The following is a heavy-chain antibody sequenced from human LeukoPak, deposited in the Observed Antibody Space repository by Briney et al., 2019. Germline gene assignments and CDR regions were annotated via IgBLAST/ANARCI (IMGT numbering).Heavy chain of an antibody. V-gene: IGHV1-2*02. CDR1: GYTFTGYY. CDR3: ARGGYYYDSSGYDDAFDI. J-gene: IGHJ3*02. Sequence: ASVKVSCKASGYTFTGYYMHWVRQAPGQGLEWMGWINPNSGGTNYAQKFQGRVTMTRDTSISTAYMELSRLRSDDTAVYYCARGGYYYDSSGYDDAFDIWGQGTMVTVSS. D-gene: IGHD3-22*01. CDR2: INPNSGGT.